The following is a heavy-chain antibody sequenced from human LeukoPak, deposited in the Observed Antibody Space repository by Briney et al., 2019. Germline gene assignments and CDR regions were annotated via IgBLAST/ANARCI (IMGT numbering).Heavy chain of an antibody. CDR3: ARAIMVRGVTNDAFDI. J-gene: IGHJ3*02. D-gene: IGHD3-10*01. CDR1: GGSISSYY. CDR2: IYYSGST. Sequence: SSETLSLTCTVSGGSISSYYWSWIRQPPGKGLEWIGYIYYSGSTNYNPSLKSRVTISVDTSKNQFSLKLSSVTAADAAVYYCARAIMVRGVTNDAFDIWGQGTMVTVSS. V-gene: IGHV4-59*12.